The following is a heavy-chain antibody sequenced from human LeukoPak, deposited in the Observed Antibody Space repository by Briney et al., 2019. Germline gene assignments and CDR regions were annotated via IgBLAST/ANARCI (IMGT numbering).Heavy chain of an antibody. Sequence: SETLSLTCAVYGESFSGYYWSWIRQPPGKGLEWIGEINHSGSTNYNPSLKSRVTISVDTSKNQFSLKLSSVTAADTAVYYCARGAPVAGIDYWGQGTLVTVSS. J-gene: IGHJ4*02. V-gene: IGHV4-34*01. CDR1: GESFSGYY. CDR3: ARGAPVAGIDY. CDR2: INHSGST. D-gene: IGHD6-19*01.